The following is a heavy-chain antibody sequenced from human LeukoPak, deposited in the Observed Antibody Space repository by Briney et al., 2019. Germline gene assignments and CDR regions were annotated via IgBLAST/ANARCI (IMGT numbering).Heavy chain of an antibody. V-gene: IGHV1-69*05. CDR2: IIPIFGTA. J-gene: IGHJ5*02. CDR1: GGTFSSYA. Sequence: SVKVSCKASGGTFSSYAISWVRQAPGQGLGWMGGIIPIFGTANYAQKFQGRVTITTDESTSTAYMELSSLRSEDTAVYYCASPSTLGSSWYWFDPWGQGTLVTVSS. CDR3: ASPSTLGSSWYWFDP. D-gene: IGHD6-13*01.